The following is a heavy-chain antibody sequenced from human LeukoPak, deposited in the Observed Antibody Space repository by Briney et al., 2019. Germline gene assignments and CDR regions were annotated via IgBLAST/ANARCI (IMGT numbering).Heavy chain of an antibody. V-gene: IGHV3-30*02. Sequence: GGSLRLSCAASGFTFSSYGMHWVRQAPGKGLEWVAFIRYDGSNIYYADSVKGRFTISRDNSKNTLYLQMNSLRAEDTAVYYCARGHSGWYDYWGQGTLVTVSS. D-gene: IGHD6-19*01. CDR3: ARGHSGWYDY. J-gene: IGHJ4*02. CDR2: IRYDGSNI. CDR1: GFTFSSYG.